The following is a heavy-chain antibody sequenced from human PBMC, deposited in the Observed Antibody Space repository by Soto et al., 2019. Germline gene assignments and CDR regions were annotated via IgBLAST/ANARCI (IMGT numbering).Heavy chain of an antibody. CDR1: GGSISSYY. J-gene: IGHJ6*02. CDR2: IYPSGNT. V-gene: IGHV4-4*07. Sequence: SETLSLTCTVSGGSISSYYWSWIRQTAGKGLEWIGRIYPSGNTNYNPSLKSRVTLSIDTSKNQFSLKLSSVTAADTAVYYCAREVAAAGGSSWWYYYGMDVWGQGTTVTVSS. CDR3: AREVAAAGGSSWWYYYGMDV. D-gene: IGHD6-13*01.